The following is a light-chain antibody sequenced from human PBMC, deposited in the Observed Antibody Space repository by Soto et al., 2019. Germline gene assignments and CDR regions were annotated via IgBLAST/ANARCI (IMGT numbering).Light chain of an antibody. CDR2: DAS. CDR1: QSVNSN. CDR3: KHYNFWPPLT. Sequence: EIVMTQSPATLSVSPVERATLSCRASQSVNSNLAWYRHKPGQAPRLLFSDASSRATGVPARFSGSGSGTEFTLTISSLQSEDSGIYYCKHYNFWPPLTFGGGTKVEIK. V-gene: IGKV3-15*01. J-gene: IGKJ4*01.